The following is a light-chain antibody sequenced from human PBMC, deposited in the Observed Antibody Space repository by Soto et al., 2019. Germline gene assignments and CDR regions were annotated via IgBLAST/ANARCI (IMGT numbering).Light chain of an antibody. CDR1: ENIRTY. CDR3: QQSYNSPPT. V-gene: IGKV1-39*01. CDR2: AAS. J-gene: IGKJ1*01. Sequence: DIQMTQSPSSLSASVGDRVTITCRASENIRTYLNWYQQKPGKAPKLLIYAASTLQSGIPSTFSGSGSGTDFIFTISSLQPEDFAAYFCQQSYNSPPTFGHGTKVEI.